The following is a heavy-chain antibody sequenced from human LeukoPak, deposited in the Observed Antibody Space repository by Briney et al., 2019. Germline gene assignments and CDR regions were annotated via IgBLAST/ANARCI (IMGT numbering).Heavy chain of an antibody. V-gene: IGHV3-74*03. CDR1: GFTFSSYW. CDR2: INGDGSST. J-gene: IGHJ3*02. Sequence: GGSLRLSCAAPGFTFSSYWMHWVRQAPGKGLVWVSRINGDGSSTKYADSVKGRFTISRDNAKNTLYLQMNSLRAEDTAIYYCARGPIVGVYIWGQGTMVTVSS. D-gene: IGHD3-22*01. CDR3: ARGPIVGVYI.